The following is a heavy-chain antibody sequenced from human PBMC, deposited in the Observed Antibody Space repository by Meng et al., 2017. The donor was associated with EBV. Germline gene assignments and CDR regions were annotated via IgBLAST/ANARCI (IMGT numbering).Heavy chain of an antibody. CDR1: GASISSFYY. Sequence: QLQLRESVPGQVKSSXTLSLTCTXPGASISSFYYWGWLRQPPGRGLEWIGSVPYTGSTYYRPSLKSRVTVSVDTSKNQFSLRLTSVTAADTAVYYCARPFPSWQSPRLDPFGAWGQGTLVTVSS. V-gene: IGHV4-39*01. CDR2: VPYTGST. CDR3: ARPFPSWQSPRLDPFGA. J-gene: IGHJ5*02. D-gene: IGHD6-19*01.